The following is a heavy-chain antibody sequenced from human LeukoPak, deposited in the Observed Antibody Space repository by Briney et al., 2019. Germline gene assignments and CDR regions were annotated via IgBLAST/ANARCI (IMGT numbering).Heavy chain of an antibody. CDR2: VNRDGSET. CDR3: ARNNGMDV. V-gene: IGHV3-7*03. Sequence: GGSLRLSCAASGFTFSSYSMTWVRQVPGRGPEWVANVNRDGSETYYLDSVKGRFTISKDNAKNSLYLQMNSLRAEDTALYHCARNNGMDVWGQGTTVIVSS. CDR1: GFTFSSYS. J-gene: IGHJ6*02.